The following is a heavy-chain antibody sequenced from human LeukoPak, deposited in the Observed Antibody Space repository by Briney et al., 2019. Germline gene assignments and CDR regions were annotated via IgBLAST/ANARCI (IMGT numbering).Heavy chain of an antibody. CDR3: AKLGITMIVVPLDYFDY. D-gene: IGHD3-22*01. V-gene: IGHV3-23*01. J-gene: IGHJ4*02. CDR1: GFTFSSYA. Sequence: GGSLRLSCAASGFTFSSYAMSWVRQAPGKGLEWVSAISGSGGSTYYADSVKGRFTISRDNSKNTLYLQMNSLRAEDTAVYYCAKLGITMIVVPLDYFDYWGKGTLVTVSS. CDR2: ISGSGGST.